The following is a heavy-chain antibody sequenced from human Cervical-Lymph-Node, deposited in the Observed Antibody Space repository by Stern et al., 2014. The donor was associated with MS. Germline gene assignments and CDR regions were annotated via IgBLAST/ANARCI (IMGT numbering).Heavy chain of an antibody. V-gene: IGHV3-15*01. D-gene: IGHD1-26*01. CDR1: GFTFRNAW. CDR2: IKSKTDGGAT. J-gene: IGHJ6*02. Sequence: DQLVQSGGGLVKPGGSLRLSCAASGFTFRNAWMTWIRQAPGKGLEWVGRIKSKTDGGATDYAAPVKGRFTISRDDSKNTLYLQMNSLKTEDTAVYYCTTLDRSYPYCYYGMDFWGQGTTVTVSS. CDR3: TTLDRSYPYCYYGMDF.